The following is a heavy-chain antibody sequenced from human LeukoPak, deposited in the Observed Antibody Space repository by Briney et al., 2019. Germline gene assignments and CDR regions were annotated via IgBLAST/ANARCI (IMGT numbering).Heavy chain of an antibody. Sequence: PWGSLRLSCAASGFTFSSYSMNWVSQAPGKGLEWVSSISSSSSYIYYADSVKGRFTISRDNAKNSLYLQMNSLRAEDTAVYYCARDRGGGSGSYYSWGQGTLVTVSS. CDR2: ISSSSSYI. J-gene: IGHJ4*02. D-gene: IGHD3-10*01. CDR3: ARDRGGGSGSYYS. V-gene: IGHV3-21*01. CDR1: GFTFSSYS.